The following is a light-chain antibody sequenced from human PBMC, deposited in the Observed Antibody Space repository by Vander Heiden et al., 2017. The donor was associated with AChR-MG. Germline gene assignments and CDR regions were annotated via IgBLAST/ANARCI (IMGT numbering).Light chain of an antibody. CDR1: TGAVTGRLF. Sequence: QTVVTQEPSLTVSLGGPVTLTCSSNTGAVTGRLFPTWCQQTPGQAPTKLIYDTTNKPSWTPARFSGSLLGGKAALTVSGVQPEDEAEYYCLLYDGGAWVFGGGTKLTVL. CDR3: LLYDGGAWV. V-gene: IGLV7-43*01. J-gene: IGLJ3*02. CDR2: DTT.